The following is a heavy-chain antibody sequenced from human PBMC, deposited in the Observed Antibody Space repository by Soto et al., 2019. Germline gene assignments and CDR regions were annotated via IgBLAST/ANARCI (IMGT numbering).Heavy chain of an antibody. Sequence: QVQLVESGGGVVQPGTSLRLSCEGSGITLSNYAMHWVRQGPGKGLEWVAVISSDGKNKYYADSVKGRFSISRDTSKSAMYLQVNSLRTEDTAVYYCARGTPIRSGTTGGYWGQGTLVTVSS. CDR3: ARGTPIRSGTTGGY. V-gene: IGHV3-30*04. CDR2: ISSDGKNK. CDR1: GITLSNYA. J-gene: IGHJ4*02. D-gene: IGHD1-1*01.